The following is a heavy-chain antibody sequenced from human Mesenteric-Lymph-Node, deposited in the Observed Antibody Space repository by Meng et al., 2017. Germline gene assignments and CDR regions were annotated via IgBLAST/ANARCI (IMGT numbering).Heavy chain of an antibody. J-gene: IGHJ3*02. D-gene: IGHD5-12*01. V-gene: IGHV3-30*04. CDR3: ARGGRGSDDAFDI. CDR1: GFTLSSNA. Sequence: GESLKISCAASGFTLSSNAMSWVRQAPGKGLEWVAIVSYDGTNKNYADSVNGRFTISRDNSKNTMYLQMNSLRAEDTAVYYCARGGRGSDDAFDIWGQGTMVTVSS. CDR2: VSYDGTNK.